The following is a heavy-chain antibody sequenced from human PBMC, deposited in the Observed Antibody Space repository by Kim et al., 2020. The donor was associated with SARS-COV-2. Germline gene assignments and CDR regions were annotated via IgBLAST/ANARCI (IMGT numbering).Heavy chain of an antibody. V-gene: IGHV6-1*01. CDR1: GDSVSSNSAA. Sequence: SQTLSLTCAISGDSVSSNSAAWNWIRQSPSRGLEWLGRTYYRPQWYNDYAVSVKSRITNNQDTSKNQFSLQLNSVTPEDTAVYYCAREGAQDGYKRGYWYFDLWDRGTLVSVSS. J-gene: IGHJ2*01. CDR2: TYYRPQWYN. CDR3: AREGAQDGYKRGYWYFDL. D-gene: IGHD5-12*01.